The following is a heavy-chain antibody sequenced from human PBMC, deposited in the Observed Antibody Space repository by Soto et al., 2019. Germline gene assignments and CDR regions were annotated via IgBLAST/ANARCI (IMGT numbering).Heavy chain of an antibody. CDR2: ISAYNGNT. Sequence: ASVKVSCKASGYTFTSYGISWVRQAPGQGLEWMGWISAYNGNTNYAQKLQGRVTMTTDTSTSTAYMELRSLRSDDTAVYYCARVRSLDIVVVPAAIWFDPWGQGTLVTVSS. CDR3: ARVRSLDIVVVPAAIWFDP. V-gene: IGHV1-18*01. CDR1: GYTFTSYG. J-gene: IGHJ5*02. D-gene: IGHD2-2*03.